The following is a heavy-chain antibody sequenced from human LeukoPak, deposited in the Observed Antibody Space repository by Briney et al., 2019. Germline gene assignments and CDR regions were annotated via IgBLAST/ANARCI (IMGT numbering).Heavy chain of an antibody. CDR2: INQDGSEN. J-gene: IGHJ4*02. CDR3: TKGRSNHY. CDR1: GFTFSDFW. Sequence: GRSLRLSCAASGFTFSDFWMGCVRQAPGNGLEWVANINQDGSENYYVDSVKGRFTISRDNAKNSLYLQMNSLRGEDTAVYYCTKGRSNHYWGQGTLVTVST. D-gene: IGHD4-11*01. V-gene: IGHV3-7*04.